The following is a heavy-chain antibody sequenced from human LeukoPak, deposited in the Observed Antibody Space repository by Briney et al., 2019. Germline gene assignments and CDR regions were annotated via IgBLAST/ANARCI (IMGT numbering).Heavy chain of an antibody. Sequence: GGSLRLSCAASGFTVSSNYMSWVRQAPGKGLEWVSVIYSGGSTYYADSVKGRFTISRDNSKNTLYLQMNSLRAEDTAVYYCAQNTGYSSGWYYFDYWGQGTLVTVSS. CDR1: GFTVSSNY. CDR3: AQNTGYSSGWYYFDY. V-gene: IGHV3-66*01. J-gene: IGHJ4*02. D-gene: IGHD6-19*01. CDR2: IYSGGST.